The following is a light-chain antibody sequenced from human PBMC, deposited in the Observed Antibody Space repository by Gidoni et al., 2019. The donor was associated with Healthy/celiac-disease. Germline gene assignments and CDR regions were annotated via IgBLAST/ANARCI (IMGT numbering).Light chain of an antibody. CDR2: KAS. CDR3: QQYNSYPLT. Sequence: DSQMTQYPSTLSASVGDRVTITCRARQSSSSWLAWYQQKPGKAPKLLIYKASSLESGVPSRFSGSGSGTDFPLTISSLQPDDFATYYCQQYNSYPLTFGGGTKVEIK. CDR1: QSSSSW. V-gene: IGKV1-5*03. J-gene: IGKJ4*01.